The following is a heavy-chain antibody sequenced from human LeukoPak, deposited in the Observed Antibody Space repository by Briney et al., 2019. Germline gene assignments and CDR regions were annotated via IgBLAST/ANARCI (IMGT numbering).Heavy chain of an antibody. CDR2: INHSGST. CDR1: GGSISSGSYY. V-gene: IGHV4-39*01. J-gene: IGHJ3*02. D-gene: IGHD2-8*01. CDR3: ARHHNGGFYAAFDI. Sequence: SETLSLTCTVSGGSISSGSYYWSWIRQPPGKGLGWIGEINHSGSTNYNPSLKSRVTISVDTSKNQFSLKLSSVTAADTAVYYCARHHNGGFYAAFDIWGQGTKVPVSS.